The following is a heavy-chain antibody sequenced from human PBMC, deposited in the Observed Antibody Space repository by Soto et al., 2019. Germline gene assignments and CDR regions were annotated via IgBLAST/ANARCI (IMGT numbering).Heavy chain of an antibody. D-gene: IGHD2-2*02. CDR3: ARSWGLYCSSSRCYSPWFDP. J-gene: IGHJ5*02. Sequence: EVQLVESGGGLVQPGWSLRLSCAGSGFTFNSHEMTWVRQAPGKGLEWISSISSSGGSIYYADSVKGRFTVSRDNAKNSLYLQMNSLRAEDTAVYYCARSWGLYCSSSRCYSPWFDPWGRGTLVTVSS. CDR1: GFTFNSHE. V-gene: IGHV3-48*03. CDR2: ISSSGGSI.